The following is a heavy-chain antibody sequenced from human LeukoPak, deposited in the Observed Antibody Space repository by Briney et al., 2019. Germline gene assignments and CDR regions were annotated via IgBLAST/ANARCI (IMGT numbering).Heavy chain of an antibody. V-gene: IGHV3-7*04. CDR1: GSSFSSFW. Sequence: GGSLRLSCATSGSSFSSFWMSWVRQAPGKGLEWVGTIKEDGTVKLYVDSVKGRFTISRDKAGNSLYLQMNNLRAEDTAVYYWARGGGWDIDYWGQGTLVTVSS. J-gene: IGHJ4*02. CDR3: ARGGGWDIDY. CDR2: IKEDGTVK. D-gene: IGHD1-26*01.